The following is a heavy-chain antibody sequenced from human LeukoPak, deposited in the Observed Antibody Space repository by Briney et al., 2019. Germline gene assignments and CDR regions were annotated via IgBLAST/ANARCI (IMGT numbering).Heavy chain of an antibody. J-gene: IGHJ4*02. CDR1: GFSFSTYW. CDR2: IKKEDGSEK. V-gene: IGHV3-7*01. D-gene: IGHD2-8*01. CDR3: ARDGCFFVVPSI. Sequence: PGGSLRLSCVASGFSFSTYWMSWVRQAPGKGLEWVATIKKEDGSEKYYVDSVRGRFTISRDNAYNSLYLQMNSLRAEDSAVYYCARDGCFFVVPSIWGQGTLVTVSS.